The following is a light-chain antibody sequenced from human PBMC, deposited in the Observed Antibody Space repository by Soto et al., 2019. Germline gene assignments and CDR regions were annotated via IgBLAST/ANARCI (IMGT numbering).Light chain of an antibody. Sequence: DIVLTQSPGTLSVSPGERGTLSCRTSQGVSSSYLSWYQQKPGQAPRLLIYGASSRATGTPDRFSGSGSGTDFTLTISRLEPEDFAVYYCQQYGDSLWTFGQGTRVEVK. V-gene: IGKV3-20*01. CDR1: QGVSSSY. CDR2: GAS. J-gene: IGKJ1*01. CDR3: QQYGDSLWT.